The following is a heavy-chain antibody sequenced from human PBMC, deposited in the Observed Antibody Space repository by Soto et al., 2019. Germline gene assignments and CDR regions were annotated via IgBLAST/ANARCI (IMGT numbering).Heavy chain of an antibody. Sequence: QVQLVQSGAEVKKPGASVKVSCKASGYTFTSYGISWVRQAPGQGLEWMGWISAYNGNTKYVQKFQGGVTMTTDTATSTAYMELRSLRSDDTAGYYCARDAAAGLNDYWGQGPLVTVSS. CDR3: ARDAAAGLNDY. D-gene: IGHD6-13*01. CDR1: GYTFTSYG. CDR2: ISAYNGNT. V-gene: IGHV1-18*01. J-gene: IGHJ4*02.